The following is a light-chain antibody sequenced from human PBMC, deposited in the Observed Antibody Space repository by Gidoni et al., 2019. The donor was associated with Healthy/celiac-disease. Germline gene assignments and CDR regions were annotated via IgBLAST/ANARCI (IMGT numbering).Light chain of an antibody. CDR3: CSYAGSRTWV. V-gene: IGLV2-23*01. CDR1: SSDVGSYNL. CDR2: EGS. Sequence: QSALPHPDSVSVSPGQSITISCTGTSSDVGSYNLFSWYQQHPGKAPKLMIYEGSKLPSGVSNSFSGSKSGNTDSMTISGLQAEDEADYYCCSYAGSRTWVFGGGTKLTVL. J-gene: IGLJ3*02.